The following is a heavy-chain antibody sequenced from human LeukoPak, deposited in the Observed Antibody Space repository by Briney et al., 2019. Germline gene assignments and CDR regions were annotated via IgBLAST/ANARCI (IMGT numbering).Heavy chain of an antibody. CDR2: ISGSGGST. Sequence: HAGGSLRLSCAASGFTFSSYAMSWVRQAPGKGLEWVSAISGSGGSTYYADSVKGRFTISRDNSKNTLYLQMNSLRAEDTAVYYCAKESNIAVAGTGSAFDIWGQGTMVTVSS. D-gene: IGHD6-19*01. CDR1: GFTFSSYA. J-gene: IGHJ3*02. V-gene: IGHV3-23*01. CDR3: AKESNIAVAGTGSAFDI.